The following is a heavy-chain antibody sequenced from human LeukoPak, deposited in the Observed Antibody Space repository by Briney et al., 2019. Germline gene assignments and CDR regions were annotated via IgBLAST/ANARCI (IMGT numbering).Heavy chain of an antibody. Sequence: SETLSLTCTVSGGSISSSSYYWGWIRQPPGKGLEWIGSFSYNESTYYNPSLKSRVTISVDTSKNQFSLRLSSVTAADTAVYYCARRYDGRIAVADPYFDYWGQGTLVTVSS. CDR2: FSYNEST. CDR1: GGSISSSSYY. J-gene: IGHJ4*02. D-gene: IGHD6-19*01. V-gene: IGHV4-39*01. CDR3: ARRYDGRIAVADPYFDY.